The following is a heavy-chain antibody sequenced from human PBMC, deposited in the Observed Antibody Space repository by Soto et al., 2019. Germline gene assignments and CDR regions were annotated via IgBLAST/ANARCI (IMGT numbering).Heavy chain of an antibody. CDR2: VIAPFAPA. CDR3: ARGALLDWHNYFARDV. CDR1: GDSFNNDG. Sequence: AAVKVSCKASGDSFNNDGVNWVRQSTGQRLELVGGVIAPFAPANYPQQFQCGAPINADTPTNTGFREVLSLTSDDTAIYYCARGALLDWHNYFARDVWGPGTSVTVSS. D-gene: IGHD3-9*01. V-gene: IGHV1-69*06. J-gene: IGHJ6*02.